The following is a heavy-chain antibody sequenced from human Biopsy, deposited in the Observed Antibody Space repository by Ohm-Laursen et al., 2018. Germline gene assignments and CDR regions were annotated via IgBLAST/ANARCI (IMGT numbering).Heavy chain of an antibody. CDR3: ARDYDTSGYYYVS. D-gene: IGHD3-22*01. CDR2: IFYRGST. Sequence: PPGTLSLTCTVSGGSFTGHYWTWIRQPPGKGLEWIGSIFYRGSTHYKPSLKSRVNISVDTSKNQFSLKLNSVTAADTAVYYCARDYDTSGYYYVSWGQGTLVTVSS. CDR1: GGSFTGHY. V-gene: IGHV4-39*01. J-gene: IGHJ5*02.